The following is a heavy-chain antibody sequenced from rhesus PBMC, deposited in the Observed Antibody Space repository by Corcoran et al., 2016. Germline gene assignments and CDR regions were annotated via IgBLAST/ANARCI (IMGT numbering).Heavy chain of an antibody. D-gene: IGHD2-2*01. CDR3: ARGYFYFDY. CDR2: IYGTGEKT. CDR1: GSSIKNNY. J-gene: IGHJ4*01. V-gene: IGHV4S2*01. Sequence: QVHLQESGPGLVKPSETLPLTCAVSGSSIKNNYWSWIRQAPGQGREWIGLIYGTGEKTDYKPSLKSRGTISRVTSMNHFSLRLSSVTAADTAVYYCARGYFYFDYWGQGVLVTVAS.